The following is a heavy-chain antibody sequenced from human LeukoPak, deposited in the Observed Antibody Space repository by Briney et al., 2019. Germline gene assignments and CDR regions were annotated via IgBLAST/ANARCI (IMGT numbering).Heavy chain of an antibody. Sequence: SETLSLTCTVSGDPVSSGYYWGWVRQTPGKGLEWIGGTFHSGNINFNPSLKSRVTFSVDTTKNQFSLKLSSVTAADTAVYYCASELGTSYYYYYGMDVWGQGTTVTVSS. CDR1: GDPVSSGYY. D-gene: IGHD1-26*01. J-gene: IGHJ6*02. CDR2: TFHSGNI. CDR3: ASELGTSYYYYYGMDV. V-gene: IGHV4-38-2*02.